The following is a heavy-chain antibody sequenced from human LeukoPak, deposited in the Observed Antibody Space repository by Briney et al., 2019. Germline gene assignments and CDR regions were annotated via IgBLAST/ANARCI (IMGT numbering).Heavy chain of an antibody. CDR3: ARAYYYDSSGYPTSFDY. Sequence: PSENLSLTCTVSGGSISSHYWSWIRQPPGKGLEWIGYIYYSGSTNYNPSLKSRVTISVDTSKNQFSLKLSSVTAADTAVYYCARAYYYDSSGYPTSFDYWGQGTLVTVSS. CDR2: IYYSGST. CDR1: GGSISSHY. V-gene: IGHV4-59*11. J-gene: IGHJ4*02. D-gene: IGHD3-22*01.